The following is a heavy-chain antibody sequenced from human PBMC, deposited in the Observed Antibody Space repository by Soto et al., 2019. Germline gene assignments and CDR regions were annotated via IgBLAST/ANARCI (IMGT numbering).Heavy chain of an antibody. CDR1: GYIFTGYY. V-gene: IGHV1-2*02. D-gene: IGHD6-19*01. CDR3: TRGASSGWSPSDF. CDR2: INPNNGGT. Sequence: ASVKVSCKXSGYIFTGYYMHWVRQAPGQGLEWMGWINPNNGGTNYAQKFQGRVTMTRDTSISTAYLELSGLTSDDTAVYYCTRGASSGWSPSDFWGQGTLVTVSS. J-gene: IGHJ4*02.